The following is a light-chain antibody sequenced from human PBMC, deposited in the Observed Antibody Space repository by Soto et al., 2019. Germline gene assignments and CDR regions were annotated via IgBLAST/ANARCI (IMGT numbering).Light chain of an antibody. V-gene: IGKV1-5*03. CDR1: QNILTS. J-gene: IGKJ1*01. CDR3: QQYNNYPWT. Sequence: DIQMTQSPSTLSASVGDRVTITCRASQNILTSSAWYQQKPGKAPNLLIYKASNLQGGVPSRFSGSGSETEFTLTISSLQPDDFATYYCQQYNNYPWTFGLGTKVEIK. CDR2: KAS.